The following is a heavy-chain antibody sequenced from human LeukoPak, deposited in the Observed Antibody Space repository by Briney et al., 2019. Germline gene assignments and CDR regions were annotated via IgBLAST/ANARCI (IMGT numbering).Heavy chain of an antibody. V-gene: IGHV4-34*01. D-gene: IGHD3-22*01. Sequence: PSETLSLTCAVYGGSFSGYYWSWIRQPPGKGLEWIGEINHSGSTNYNPSLESRVTISVDTSKNQFSLKLSSVTAADTAVYYCARGLPSRRITMIVVVPRVAFDIWGQGTMVTVSS. CDR1: GGSFSGYY. CDR2: INHSGST. J-gene: IGHJ3*02. CDR3: ARGLPSRRITMIVVVPRVAFDI.